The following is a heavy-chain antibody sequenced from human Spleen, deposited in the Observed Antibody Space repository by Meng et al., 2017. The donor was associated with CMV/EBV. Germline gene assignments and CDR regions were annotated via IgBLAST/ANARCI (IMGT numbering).Heavy chain of an antibody. Sequence: QGQLQQWGSGLLKPSETLSLTLSVYGGSFRGYYLSWIRQPPGKGLEWIGEINHSGSTNYNPSLKSRVTISVDTSKNQFSLKLSSVTAADTAVYYCAIYRYSGSYDYFDYWGQGTLVTVSS. D-gene: IGHD1-26*01. J-gene: IGHJ4*02. CDR2: INHSGST. CDR1: GGSFRGYY. CDR3: AIYRYSGSYDYFDY. V-gene: IGHV4-34*01.